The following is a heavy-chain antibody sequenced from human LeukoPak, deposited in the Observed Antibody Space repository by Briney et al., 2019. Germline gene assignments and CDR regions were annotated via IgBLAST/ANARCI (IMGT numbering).Heavy chain of an antibody. V-gene: IGHV3-15*01. CDR3: ATDLAAMVRAVDY. D-gene: IGHD5-18*01. Sequence: PGGSLRLSCAASGFRFSDYSMNWVRQAPGKGLEWVGRIKSKTDGGTTDYTAPVKGRFTISRDDSQNTLYLQMNSLKIEDTAVYYCATDLAAMVRAVDYWGQGTLVTVSS. CDR2: IKSKTDGGTT. CDR1: GFRFSDYS. J-gene: IGHJ4*02.